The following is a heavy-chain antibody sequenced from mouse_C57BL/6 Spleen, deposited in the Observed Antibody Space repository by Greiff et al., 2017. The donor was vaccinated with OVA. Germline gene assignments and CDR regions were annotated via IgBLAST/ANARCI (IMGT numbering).Heavy chain of an antibody. CDR2: INPSSGYT. CDR3: VRSSTVVAPTGAMDD. V-gene: IGHV1-7*01. Sequence: QVQLKESGAELAKPGASVKLSCTASGYTFTSYWMHWVKQRPGQGLEWIGYINPSSGYTKYNQKFKDKATLTADKSSSTAYMQLSSLTYEDSAVYYCVRSSTVVAPTGAMDDWGQGTSVTVSS. J-gene: IGHJ4*01. CDR1: GYTFTSYW. D-gene: IGHD1-1*01.